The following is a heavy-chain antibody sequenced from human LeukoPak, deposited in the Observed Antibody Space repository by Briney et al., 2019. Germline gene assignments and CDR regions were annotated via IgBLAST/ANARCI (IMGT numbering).Heavy chain of an antibody. CDR1: GGSISSYF. V-gene: IGHV4-59*01. CDR3: ARGWYYYDMDV. Sequence: SETLSLTCTVSGGSISSYFWSWIRQPPGKGVEWIGYIYYSGSTNYNPSLKSRVTISVDTSKNQFSLKLTSVTAADTAVYYCARGWYYYDMDVWGQGTTVTVSS. CDR2: IYYSGST. J-gene: IGHJ6*02.